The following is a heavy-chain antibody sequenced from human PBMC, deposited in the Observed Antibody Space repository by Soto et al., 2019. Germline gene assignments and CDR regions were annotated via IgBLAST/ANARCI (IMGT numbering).Heavy chain of an antibody. D-gene: IGHD2-2*01. J-gene: IGHJ4*02. V-gene: IGHV1-18*01. Sequence: QVQVVQSGVEVKKPGASVKVSCKASGYTFTTYGISWVRQAPGQGLEWMGWISGHNGNTIDAQKFQGRVTVTTDTSTTTAYMELRGLRSDDTAVYYCAREYCSSTLCYGVDYWGQGTLVTVSS. CDR1: GYTFTTYG. CDR3: AREYCSSTLCYGVDY. CDR2: ISGHNGNT.